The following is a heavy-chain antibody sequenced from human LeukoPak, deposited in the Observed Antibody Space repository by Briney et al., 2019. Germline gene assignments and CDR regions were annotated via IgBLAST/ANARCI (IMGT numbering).Heavy chain of an antibody. V-gene: IGHV4-59*01. D-gene: IGHD6-6*01. J-gene: IGHJ4*02. CDR1: GGSISSYY. Sequence: SETLSLTCTVSGGSISSYYWSWIRQPPGKGLEWIGYIYYSGSTNYNPSLKSRVTISVDTSKNQFSLKLSSVTAADTAVYYCASALSGSLDCWGQGTLVTVSS. CDR2: IYYSGST. CDR3: ASALSGSLDC.